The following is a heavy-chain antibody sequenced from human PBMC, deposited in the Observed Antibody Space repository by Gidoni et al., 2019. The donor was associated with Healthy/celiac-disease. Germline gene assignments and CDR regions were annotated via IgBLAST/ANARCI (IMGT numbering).Heavy chain of an antibody. J-gene: IGHJ6*02. CDR1: GGTSSSYA. CDR2: IIPILGIA. V-gene: IGHV1-69*04. Sequence: QVQLVQSGAEVKKPGSSVKVSCKASGGTSSSYAISWLRQAPGQGLEWMGRIIPILGIANYAQKFQGRVTITADKSTSTAYMELSSLRSEDTAVYYCARGGFGELLYDYYYYGMDVWGQGTTVTVSS. D-gene: IGHD3-10*01. CDR3: ARGGFGELLYDYYYYGMDV.